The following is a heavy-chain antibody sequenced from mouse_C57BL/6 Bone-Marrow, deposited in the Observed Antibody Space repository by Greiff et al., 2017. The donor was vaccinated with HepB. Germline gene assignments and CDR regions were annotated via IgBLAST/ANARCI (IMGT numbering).Heavy chain of an antibody. CDR1: GFTFSDYY. CDR2: INYDGSST. D-gene: IGHD1-1*02. Sequence: EVQLVESEGGLVQPGSSMKLSCTASGFTFSDYYMAWVRQVPEKGLEWVANINYDGSSTYYLDSLKSRFIISRDNAKNILYLQMSSLKSEDTATYYCARESLLWPYYVDYWGQGTTLTVSS. J-gene: IGHJ2*01. CDR3: ARESLLWPYYVDY. V-gene: IGHV5-16*01.